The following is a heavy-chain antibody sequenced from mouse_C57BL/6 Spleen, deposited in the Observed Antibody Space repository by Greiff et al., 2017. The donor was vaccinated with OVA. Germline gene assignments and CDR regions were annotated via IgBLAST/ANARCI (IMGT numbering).Heavy chain of an antibody. Sequence: EVQLVESGEGLVKPGGSLKLYCAASGFTFSSYAMSWVRQTPEKRLEWVAYISSGGDYIYYADTVKGRFTISRDNARNTLYLQMSSLKSEDTAMYYCTIYGSSSYYAMDYWGQGTSVTVSS. CDR2: ISSGGDYI. J-gene: IGHJ4*01. CDR1: GFTFSSYA. CDR3: TIYGSSSYYAMDY. D-gene: IGHD1-1*01. V-gene: IGHV5-9-1*02.